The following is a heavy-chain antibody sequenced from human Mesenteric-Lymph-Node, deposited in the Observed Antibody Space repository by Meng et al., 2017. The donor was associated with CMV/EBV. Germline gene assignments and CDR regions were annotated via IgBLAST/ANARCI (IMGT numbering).Heavy chain of an antibody. CDR2: IKQDESET. CDR3: ARHWDV. CDR1: GFIFGKHW. J-gene: IGHJ6*02. V-gene: IGHV3-7*01. Sequence: GGSLRLSCRGSGFIFGKHWMSWVRLTPEKGLELVAHIKQDESETYYVDSVKGRFTVSRANAQSSLYLQMNSLRADDTAVYYCARHWDVWGQGTTVTVSS.